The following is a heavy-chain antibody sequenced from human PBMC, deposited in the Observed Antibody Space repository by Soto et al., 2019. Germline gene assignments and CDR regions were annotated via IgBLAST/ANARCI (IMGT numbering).Heavy chain of an antibody. CDR2: ISAYNGNT. J-gene: IGHJ5*02. Sequence: GASVKVSCKASGYTFTSYGISWVRQAPGQGLERMGWISAYNGNTNYAQKLQGRVTMTTDTSTSTAYMELRSLRSDDTAVYYCARAEGEYYYDSSGYYNNWFDPWGQGTLVTVSS. D-gene: IGHD3-22*01. CDR3: ARAEGEYYYDSSGYYNNWFDP. V-gene: IGHV1-18*04. CDR1: GYTFTSYG.